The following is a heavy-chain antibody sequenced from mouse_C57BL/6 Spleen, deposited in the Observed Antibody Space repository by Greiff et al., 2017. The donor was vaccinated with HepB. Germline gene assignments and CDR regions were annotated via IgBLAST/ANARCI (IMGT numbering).Heavy chain of an antibody. CDR3: ARWGLRRGYFDD. J-gene: IGHJ2*01. CDR1: GYSFSSSW. CDR2: IYPGDGDT. D-gene: IGHD2-4*01. Sequence: QVQLQQSGPELVKPGASVKISCKASGYSFSSSWMNWVKQRPGKGLVWIGRIYPGDGDTNYNGKFKGKATLTTDKSSSTVYMQLSSMTSEDSAVYFCARWGLRRGYFDDWGQGTTLTFSS. V-gene: IGHV1-82*01.